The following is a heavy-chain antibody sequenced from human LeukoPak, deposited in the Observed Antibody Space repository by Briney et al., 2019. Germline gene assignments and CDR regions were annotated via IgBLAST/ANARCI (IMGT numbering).Heavy chain of an antibody. V-gene: IGHV1-3*04. CDR2: INTGNGNT. Sequence: ASVKVSCKASGYTFTRNAMHWVRQAPGQRLEWMGWINTGNGNTKYSQKFQDRVTITRDTSANTANMELSSLRSEDTAVYYCARGYCNSTSCYYFDFWGQGTLVTVSS. D-gene: IGHD2-2*01. CDR3: ARGYCNSTSCYYFDF. J-gene: IGHJ4*02. CDR1: GYTFTRNA.